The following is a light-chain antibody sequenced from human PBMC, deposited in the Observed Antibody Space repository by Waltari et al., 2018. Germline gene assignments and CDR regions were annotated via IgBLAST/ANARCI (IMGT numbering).Light chain of an antibody. V-gene: IGKV4-1*01. Sequence: DIVMTQSPDSLAVSLGETATINCKSSQSVLYTSNNKNYLGWYQRKPGRPPKLLFYCASTRESGVPDRFSAGGSGTDFTLTISRLQAEDVAIYYCKQYYKSRTFGQGTKLEIK. CDR1: QSVLYTSNNKNY. J-gene: IGKJ2*01. CDR3: KQYYKSRT. CDR2: CAS.